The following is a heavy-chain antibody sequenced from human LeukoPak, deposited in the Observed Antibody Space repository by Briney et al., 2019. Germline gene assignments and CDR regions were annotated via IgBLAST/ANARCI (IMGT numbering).Heavy chain of an antibody. CDR1: GFTFDDYA. Sequence: PGRSLRLSCAASGFTFDDYAMHWVRQAPGKGLEWVSGISWNSGSIGYADSVKGRFTISRDNAKNSLYLQMNSLRAEDTALYYCAKDNRIGGYDWSLGYGGQGTLVTVSS. CDR2: ISWNSGSI. J-gene: IGHJ4*02. V-gene: IGHV3-9*01. D-gene: IGHD5-12*01. CDR3: AKDNRIGGYDWSLGY.